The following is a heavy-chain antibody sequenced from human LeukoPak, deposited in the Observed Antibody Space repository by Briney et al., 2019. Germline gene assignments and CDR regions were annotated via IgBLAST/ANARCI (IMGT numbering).Heavy chain of an antibody. CDR1: GFTFSSYE. J-gene: IGHJ5*02. CDR2: ISRSGGTI. V-gene: IGHV3-48*03. Sequence: GGSLSLSCAASGFTFSSYEMNWVRQAPGKGLECVSYISRSGGTISYADSVKGRFTISRDNAKNALYLQMNSLRAEDTANYYCARGGSWFDPWGQGTLVTASA. CDR3: ARGGSWFDP. D-gene: IGHD3-16*01.